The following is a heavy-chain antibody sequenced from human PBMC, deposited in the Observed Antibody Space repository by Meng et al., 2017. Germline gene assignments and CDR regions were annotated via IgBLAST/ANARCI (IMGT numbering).Heavy chain of an antibody. V-gene: IGHV3-30*01. D-gene: IGHD1-26*01. CDR1: GFTFSSYA. CDR2: ISYDGSNK. Sequence: VQLVEAWGGVGQPGRSLRLSCADSGFTFSSYAMHWVRQAPGKGLEWVAVISYDGSNKYYADSVKGRFTISRDNSKNTLYLQMNSLRAEDTAVYYCARDPDIVGATHFDYWGQGTLVTVSS. CDR3: ARDPDIVGATHFDY. J-gene: IGHJ4*02.